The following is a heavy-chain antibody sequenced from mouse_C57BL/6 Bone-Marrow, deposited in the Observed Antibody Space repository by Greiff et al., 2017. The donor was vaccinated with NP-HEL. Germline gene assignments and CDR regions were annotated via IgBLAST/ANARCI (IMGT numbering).Heavy chain of an antibody. V-gene: IGHV1-55*01. Sequence: QVQLQQPGAELVKPGASVKMSCKASGYTFTSYWITWVKQRPGQGLEWIGDIYPGSGSTNYNEKFKSKATLTVDTPSSTAYMQLSSLTAEDSAVYYGARGEVVAPEFAYWGQGTLVTVSA. J-gene: IGHJ3*01. CDR2: IYPGSGST. CDR1: GYTFTSYW. CDR3: ARGEVVAPEFAY. D-gene: IGHD1-1*01.